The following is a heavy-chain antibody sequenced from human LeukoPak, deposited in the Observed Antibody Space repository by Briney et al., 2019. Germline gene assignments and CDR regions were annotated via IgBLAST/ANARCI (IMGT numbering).Heavy chain of an antibody. CDR2: INPNSGGT. J-gene: IGHJ4*02. CDR3: ARGDFNRWLSWDY. CDR1: GYTFTGYY. D-gene: IGHD3-22*01. Sequence: ASVKVSCKASGYTFTGYYMHWVRQAPGQGLEWMGRINPNSGGTNYAQKFQGRVTMTRDTSISTAYMELSRLRSDDTAVYYCARGDFNRWLSWDYWGQGTLVTVSS. V-gene: IGHV1-2*06.